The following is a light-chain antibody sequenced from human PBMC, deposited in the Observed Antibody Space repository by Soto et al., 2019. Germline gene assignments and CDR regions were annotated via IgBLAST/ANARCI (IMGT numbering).Light chain of an antibody. V-gene: IGKV1-39*01. CDR1: QSIRSW. J-gene: IGKJ1*01. CDR2: AAS. CDR3: QQSYSTPWT. Sequence: DIQLTQSPSTLSASVGDRVTITCRASQSIRSWLAWYQQKPGKAPKLLIYAASSLQSGVPSRFSGSGSGTDFTLTISSLQPEDFATHYCQQSYSTPWTFGQGTKVDIK.